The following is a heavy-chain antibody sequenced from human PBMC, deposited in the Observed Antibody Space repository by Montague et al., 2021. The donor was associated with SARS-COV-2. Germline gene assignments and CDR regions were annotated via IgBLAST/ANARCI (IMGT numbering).Heavy chain of an antibody. Sequence: PALVKPTQTLTLTCTFSGFSLSTSGMCVSWIRQPQGKALEWLARIDWDDDKYYTTSLKTRLTISKATSKNQVVLTMTNMDPVDTATYSCARRTYDILTGYDYGMDVWGQGTTVTASS. CDR3: ARRTYDILTGYDYGMDV. D-gene: IGHD3-9*01. CDR1: GFSLSTSGMC. J-gene: IGHJ6*02. V-gene: IGHV2-70*11. CDR2: IDWDDDK.